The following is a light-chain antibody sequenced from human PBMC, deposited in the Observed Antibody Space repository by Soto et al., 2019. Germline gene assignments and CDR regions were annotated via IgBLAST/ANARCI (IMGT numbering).Light chain of an antibody. J-gene: IGKJ2*01. V-gene: IGKV3-20*01. CDR1: QSVSSTF. CDR2: AAS. Sequence: EIVLTQSPGTLSLSPGERATLPCRASQSVSSTFLAWYQQKPGQAPRLLIYAASTRAAGIPDRFSGSGSGTEFPLTISRLEPGDFAVYFCQQYGTSPYTFGQGTKVEMK. CDR3: QQYGTSPYT.